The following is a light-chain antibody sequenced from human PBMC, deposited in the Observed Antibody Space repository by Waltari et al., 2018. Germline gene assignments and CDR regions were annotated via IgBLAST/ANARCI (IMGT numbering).Light chain of an antibody. CDR3: SSDGRGSTAE. V-gene: IGLV2-14*03. J-gene: IGLJ3*02. Sequence: QSALTQPASVSGSPGQSITISCTGTSSDVGGYNFVSWYQQHPGNAPKLIIYDVNYRPSGVSDRFSGSKSGNTASLTISGLQTDDEADYFCSSDGRGSTAEFGGGTKLTVL. CDR1: SSDVGGYNF. CDR2: DVN.